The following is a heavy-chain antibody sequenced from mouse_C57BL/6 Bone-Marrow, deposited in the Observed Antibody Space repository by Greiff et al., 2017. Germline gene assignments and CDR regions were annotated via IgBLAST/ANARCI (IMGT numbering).Heavy chain of an antibody. CDR1: GFTFTDYY. Sequence: EVMLVESGGGLVQPGGSLSLSCAASGFTFTDYYMSWVRQPPGKALEWLGFIRNKANGYTTEYSASVKGRFTISRDNSQSILYLQMNSLRAEDSATYYCARYIRPRDWYFDVWGTGTTVTVSS. V-gene: IGHV7-3*01. J-gene: IGHJ1*03. CDR3: ARYIRPRDWYFDV. CDR2: IRNKANGYTT.